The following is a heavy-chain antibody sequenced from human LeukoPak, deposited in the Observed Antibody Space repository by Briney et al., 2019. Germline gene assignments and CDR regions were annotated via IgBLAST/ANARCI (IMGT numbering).Heavy chain of an antibody. CDR1: GRSFSSYY. Sequence: SETLSLTCAVYGRSFSSYYWSWIRQPPGKGLEWIGEINHSGSTNYNPSLKSRVTISVDTSKNQFSLKLSSVTAADTAVYYCARGYSGYLYWGQGTLVTVSS. CDR2: INHSGST. V-gene: IGHV4-34*01. D-gene: IGHD5-12*01. J-gene: IGHJ4*02. CDR3: ARGYSGYLY.